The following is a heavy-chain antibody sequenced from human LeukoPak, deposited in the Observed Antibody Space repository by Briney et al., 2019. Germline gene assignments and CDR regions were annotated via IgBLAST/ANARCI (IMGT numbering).Heavy chain of an antibody. Sequence: PSETLSLTCTVSGGSISSYYRSWIRQPPGKGLEWIGYIYTSGSTNYNPSLKSRVTISVDTSKNQFSLKLSSVTAADTAVYYCARRVVPAAIRGWFDPWGQGTLFAVSS. CDR3: ARRVVPAAIRGWFDP. D-gene: IGHD2-2*02. CDR1: GGSISSYY. V-gene: IGHV4-4*09. J-gene: IGHJ5*02. CDR2: IYTSGST.